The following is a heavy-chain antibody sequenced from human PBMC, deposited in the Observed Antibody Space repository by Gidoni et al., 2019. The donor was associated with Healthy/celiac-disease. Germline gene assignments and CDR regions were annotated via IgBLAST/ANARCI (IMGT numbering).Heavy chain of an antibody. CDR2: ISGSGGST. J-gene: IGHJ6*03. CDR1: GFTFSSYA. D-gene: IGHD6-6*01. V-gene: IGHV3-23*01. CDR3: AKDFFGSSSPDYYYYYYMDV. Sequence: EVQLLESGGGLVQPGGSLRLSCAASGFTFSSYAMRWVRQAPGKGLEWVSAISGSGGSTYYADSGKGRFTISRDNSKNTLYLQMNSLRAEDTAVYYCAKDFFGSSSPDYYYYYYMDVWGKGTTVTVSS.